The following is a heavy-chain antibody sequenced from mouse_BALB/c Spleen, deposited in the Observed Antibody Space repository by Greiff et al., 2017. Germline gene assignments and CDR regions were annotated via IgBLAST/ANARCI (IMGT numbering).Heavy chain of an antibody. CDR2: IYPGDGDT. J-gene: IGHJ4*01. CDR1: GYAFSSYW. D-gene: IGHD2-1*01. CDR3: AVIYYGNYGGAMDY. Sequence: QVQLQQSGAELVRPGSSVKISCKASGYAFSSYWMNWVKQRPGQGLEWIGQIYPGDGDTNYNGKFKGKATLTADKSSSTAYMQLSSLTSEDSAVYFCAVIYYGNYGGAMDYWGQGTSVTVSS. V-gene: IGHV1-80*01.